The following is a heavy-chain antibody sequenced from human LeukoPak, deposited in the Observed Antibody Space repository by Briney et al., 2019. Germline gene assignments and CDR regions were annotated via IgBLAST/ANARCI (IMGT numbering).Heavy chain of an antibody. CDR1: GFTFSSNA. J-gene: IGHJ4*03. CDR3: AKEQQLWLLGYFDY. CDR2: ISGSGGST. V-gene: IGHV3-23*01. Sequence: GGSLRPSCAASGFTFSSNAMSWVRQAPGKGLEWVSTISGSGGSTDYAESVKGRFTISRDNSKNTLYLQMNSLRAEDTAVYYCAKEQQLWLLGYFDYWGQGTTVTVSS. D-gene: IGHD5-18*01.